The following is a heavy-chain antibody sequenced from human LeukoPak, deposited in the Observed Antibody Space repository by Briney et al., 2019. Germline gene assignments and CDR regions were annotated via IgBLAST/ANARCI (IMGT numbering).Heavy chain of an antibody. Sequence: GGSLRLSCAASGFTFSSYWMSWVRQAPGKGLEWVANIKQDGSEKYYVDSVKGRFTISRDNAKNSLYLQMNSLRAEDTAVYYCARGRSYDFWSGYYYDWFDRWVKGTLVTVSS. J-gene: IGHJ5*02. CDR2: IKQDGSEK. D-gene: IGHD3-3*01. CDR1: GFTFSSYW. CDR3: ARGRSYDFWSGYYYDWFDR. V-gene: IGHV3-7*01.